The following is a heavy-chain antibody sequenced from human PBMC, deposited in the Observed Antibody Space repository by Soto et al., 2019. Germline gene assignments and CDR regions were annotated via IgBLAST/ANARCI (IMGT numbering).Heavy chain of an antibody. D-gene: IGHD1-7*01. J-gene: IGHJ6*02. Sequence: PSETLSLTCTVSGGSVNIGDYSWTWIRQPPGKGLEWIGYIFYTGNTNYSPSLKSRVTMSVDRSRNQFSLRLSSVTAADTAVYYCARDWELRRMDVWGQGTTVTVSS. CDR1: GGSVNIGDYS. V-gene: IGHV4-61*08. CDR3: ARDWELRRMDV. CDR2: IFYTGNT.